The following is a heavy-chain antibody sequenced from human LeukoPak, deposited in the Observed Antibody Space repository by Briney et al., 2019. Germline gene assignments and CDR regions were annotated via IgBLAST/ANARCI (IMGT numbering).Heavy chain of an antibody. CDR3: ARSYCGGDCYTLPLYYYYMDV. CDR1: GGSISSSSYY. V-gene: IGHV4-39*01. CDR2: IYYSGST. Sequence: SETLSLTCTVSGGSISSSSYYWGWVRQPPGKGLEWTGSIYYSGSTYYNPSLKSRVTISVDTSKNQFSLKLSSVTAADTAVYYCARSYCGGDCYTLPLYYYYMDVWGKGTTVTVSS. J-gene: IGHJ6*03. D-gene: IGHD2-21*02.